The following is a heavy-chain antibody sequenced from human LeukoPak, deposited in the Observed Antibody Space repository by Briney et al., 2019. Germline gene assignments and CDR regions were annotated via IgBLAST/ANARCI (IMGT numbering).Heavy chain of an antibody. V-gene: IGHV1-18*04. J-gene: IGHJ4*02. CDR2: ISTSTGDT. D-gene: IGHD5-24*01. Sequence: ASVKVSCKPSGYIFTTYNLHWVRQAPGQVLEWMGWISTSTGDTDYARNLRGRVTMSTDASTGTAYMELRRLRSDDTAVYYCARSHNVYFDYWGQGTLLTV. CDR1: GYIFTTYN. CDR3: ARSHNVYFDY.